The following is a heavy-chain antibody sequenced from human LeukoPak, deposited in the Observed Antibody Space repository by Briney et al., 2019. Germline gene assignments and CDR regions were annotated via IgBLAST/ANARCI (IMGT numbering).Heavy chain of an antibody. V-gene: IGHV6-1*01. CDR3: ARGTGSLDY. Sequence: SQTLSLTCAISGDSVSSKSASWNWIRHSPSRGLEWLGRTYSRSKWFNDYAVSVKSRITVNPDTSKNQFSLLLTSVTPDDTAVYYCARGTGSLDYWGRGTLVTVSS. J-gene: IGHJ4*02. CDR2: TYSRSKWFN. CDR1: GDSVSSKSAS. D-gene: IGHD1-26*01.